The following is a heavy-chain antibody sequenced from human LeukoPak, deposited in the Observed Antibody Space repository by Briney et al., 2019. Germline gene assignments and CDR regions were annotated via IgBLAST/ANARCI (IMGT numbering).Heavy chain of an antibody. CDR3: ARGIQQSYYYYYYMDV. V-gene: IGHV4-30-4*07. J-gene: IGHJ6*03. D-gene: IGHD5-18*01. Sequence: SETLSLTCAVSGGSISSGGYSWSWIRQPPGKGLEWIGYIYYSGSTYYNPSLKSRVTMSVDTSKNQFSLKLSSVTAADTAVYYCARGIQQSYYYYYYMDVWGKGTTVTVSS. CDR1: GGSISSGGYS. CDR2: IYYSGST.